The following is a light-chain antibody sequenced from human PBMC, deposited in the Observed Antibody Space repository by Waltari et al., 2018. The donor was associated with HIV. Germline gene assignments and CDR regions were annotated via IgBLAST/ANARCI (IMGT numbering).Light chain of an antibody. CDR2: EIT. CDR1: SNDVGSYNL. Sequence: QSALTQPASVSGSPGQSITISCTGTSNDVGSYNLVSWYQHHPGKAPKLLIYEITKRPSGVSNRFSGSKSGNTASLTISGLQAEDEADYYCSSSAGSRTLKVFGGGTQLTVL. V-gene: IGLV2-23*02. J-gene: IGLJ3*02. CDR3: SSSAGSRTLKV.